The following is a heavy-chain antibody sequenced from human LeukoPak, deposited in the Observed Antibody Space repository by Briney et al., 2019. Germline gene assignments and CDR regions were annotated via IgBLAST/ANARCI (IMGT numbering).Heavy chain of an antibody. Sequence: ASVKVSCKASGYTFTDYYMHWVRQAPGQGLEWMGWINPNSGGTKYAQKVQGRVTMTRDTSISTAYMELSRLRSDDTAVYYCARPSSRASYDSMNYWGQGTLVTVSS. V-gene: IGHV1-2*02. CDR2: INPNSGGT. CDR3: ARPSSRASYDSMNY. D-gene: IGHD3-22*01. J-gene: IGHJ4*02. CDR1: GYTFTDYY.